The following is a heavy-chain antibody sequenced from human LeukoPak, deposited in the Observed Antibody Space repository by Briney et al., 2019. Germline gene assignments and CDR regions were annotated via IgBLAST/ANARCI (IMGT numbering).Heavy chain of an antibody. CDR2: IYYSGST. V-gene: IGHV4-59*01. J-gene: IGHJ6*02. Sequence: SETLSFTCTVSGGSINSYYWSWIRQPPGKGLEWIGYIYYSGSTNYNPSLKSRVTISVDTSKNEFSLKLSSVTAADTAVYYCARDRVSHYDILTGYPTPYYYYGMDVWGQGTTVTVSS. D-gene: IGHD3-9*01. CDR3: ARDRVSHYDILTGYPTPYYYYGMDV. CDR1: GGSINSYY.